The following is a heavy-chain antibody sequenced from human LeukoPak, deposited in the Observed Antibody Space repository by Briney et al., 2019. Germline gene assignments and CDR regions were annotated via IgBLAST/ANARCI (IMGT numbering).Heavy chain of an antibody. J-gene: IGHJ4*02. D-gene: IGHD1-26*01. V-gene: IGHV1-46*01. Sequence: ASVKVSCKASGYTFTSYYMHWVRQAPGQGLEWMGIINPSGGGTSYAQKFQGRVTMTRDMSTSTVYMELSSLRSEDTAVYYCARVRGGSYPFNYWGQGTLVTVSS. CDR1: GYTFTSYY. CDR3: ARVRGGSYPFNY. CDR2: INPSGGGT.